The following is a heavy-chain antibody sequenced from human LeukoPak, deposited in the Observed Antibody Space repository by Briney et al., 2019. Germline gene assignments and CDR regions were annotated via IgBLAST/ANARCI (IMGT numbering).Heavy chain of an antibody. CDR2: INPSGGST. J-gene: IGHJ4*02. Sequence: ASVKVSCKASGYTFTSYYMHWVRQAPGQGLEWMGIINPSGGSTGYAQKFQGRVTMTRDTSTSTAYMELSSLRSEDTAVYYCARGISSGWLRRGAQNYYFDYWGQGTLVTVSS. D-gene: IGHD6-19*01. CDR3: ARGISSGWLRRGAQNYYFDY. V-gene: IGHV1-46*01. CDR1: GYTFTSYY.